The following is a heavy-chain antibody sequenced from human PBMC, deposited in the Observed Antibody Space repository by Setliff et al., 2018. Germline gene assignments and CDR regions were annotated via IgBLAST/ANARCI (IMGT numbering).Heavy chain of an antibody. D-gene: IGHD3-10*01. CDR1: GASITSGSYY. CDR3: ARHTIAMSTIISYFDY. V-gene: IGHV4-39*01. CDR2: IYYSGNS. J-gene: IGHJ4*02. Sequence: KASETLSLTCTVSGASITSGSYYWGWIRQPPGKGLEWIGTIYYSGNSNYNPSLKSRVTISIDTSQQFSLRLSSVTAADTAVYYCARHTIAMSTIISYFDYWGQGTLVTVSS.